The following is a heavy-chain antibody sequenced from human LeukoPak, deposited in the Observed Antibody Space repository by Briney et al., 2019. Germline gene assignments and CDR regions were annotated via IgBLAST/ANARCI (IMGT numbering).Heavy chain of an antibody. J-gene: IGHJ4*02. CDR3: TRSGSYLLIDY. D-gene: IGHD1-26*01. Sequence: PGRSLRLSCTASGFTFGDYAMSWVRQAPGKGLEWVGFIRSKAYGGTTEYAASVKGRFTISRDDSKSIAYLQMNSLKTEDTAVYYCTRSGSYLLIDYWGQGTLVTVSP. CDR2: IRSKAYGGTT. V-gene: IGHV3-49*04. CDR1: GFTFGDYA.